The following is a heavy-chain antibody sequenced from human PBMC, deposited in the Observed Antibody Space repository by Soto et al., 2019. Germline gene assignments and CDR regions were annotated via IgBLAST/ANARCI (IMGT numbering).Heavy chain of an antibody. V-gene: IGHV3-15*07. CDR1: GFTFSDAW. Sequence: PGGSLRLSCAASGFTFSDAWMNWVRQAPGKGLEWVGRIRRKVDGGTTDYAAPVKGRLTISRDDSENTLYLQMNSVKTEDTAVYYCNTGYDPACHDHYWGQGTLVTVSS. CDR2: IRRKVDGGTT. D-gene: IGHD2-15*01. J-gene: IGHJ4*02. CDR3: NTGYDPACHDHY.